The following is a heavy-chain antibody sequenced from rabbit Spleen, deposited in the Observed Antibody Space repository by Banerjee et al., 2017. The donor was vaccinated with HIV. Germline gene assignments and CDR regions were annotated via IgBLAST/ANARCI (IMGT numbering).Heavy chain of an antibody. Sequence: QSLEESGGDLVKPGASLTLTCTDSGFSFSSSYYMCWVRQAPGKGLEWIACIYAGSSGITDYANWAKGRFTISKTSSHTVPLEMTGLTAADAATYFCASDPLSVSDDYDLSLWGQGTLVTVS. D-gene: IGHD6-1*01. CDR1: GFSFSSSYY. J-gene: IGHJ3*01. CDR3: ASDPLSVSDDYDLSL. V-gene: IGHV1S40*01. CDR2: IYAGSSGIT.